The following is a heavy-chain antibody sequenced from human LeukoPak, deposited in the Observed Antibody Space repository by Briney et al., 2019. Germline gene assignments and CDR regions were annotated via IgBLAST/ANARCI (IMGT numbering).Heavy chain of an antibody. CDR3: ARGLVGATYYFDY. Sequence: ASVKVSCKASGYTFTSYDVNWVRQATGQGLEWMGWMNPNSGNTGYTQKFQGRVTMTRNTSISTAYMELSRLRSDDTAVYYCARGLVGATYYFDYWGQETLVTVSS. J-gene: IGHJ4*02. CDR1: GYTFTSYD. V-gene: IGHV1-8*01. CDR2: MNPNSGNT. D-gene: IGHD1-26*01.